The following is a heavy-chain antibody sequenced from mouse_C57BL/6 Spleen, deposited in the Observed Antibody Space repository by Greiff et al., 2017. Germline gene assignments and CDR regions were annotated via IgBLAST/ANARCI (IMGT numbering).Heavy chain of an antibody. CDR3: TTGDYGNQAWFAY. CDR1: GFNIKDDY. CDR2: IDPENGDT. J-gene: IGHJ3*01. D-gene: IGHD2-1*01. Sequence: EVQLQQSGAELVRPGASVKLSCTASGFNIKDDYMHWVKQRPEQGLEWIGWIDPENGDTEYASKFQGKATITADTSSNTAYLQLSSLTYEDTAVYYCTTGDYGNQAWFAYWGQGTLVTVSA. V-gene: IGHV14-4*01.